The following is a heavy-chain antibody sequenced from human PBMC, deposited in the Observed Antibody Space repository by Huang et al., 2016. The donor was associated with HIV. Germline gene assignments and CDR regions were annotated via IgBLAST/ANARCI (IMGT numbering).Heavy chain of an antibody. CDR1: GASIASGSYF. V-gene: IGHV4-61*09. Sequence: VQLQESGPGLVKPSQTLSLSCNVSGASIASGSYFWTWIRQPAGGGLEGIGHIYTTGSTDYNPSLKSRVAVSSDTSKNQFSLSLRSVTAADTAVYFCARGRVTSSGVVQSYDYWGQGSLVTVSS. CDR2: IYTTGST. D-gene: IGHD3-3*01. J-gene: IGHJ4*02. CDR3: ARGRVTSSGVVQSYDY.